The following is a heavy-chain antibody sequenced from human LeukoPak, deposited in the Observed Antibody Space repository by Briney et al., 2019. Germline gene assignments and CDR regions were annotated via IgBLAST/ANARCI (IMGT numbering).Heavy chain of an antibody. CDR2: ISSSSSYI. Sequence: PGGSLRLSCAASGFTFSSYSMNWVRQAPGKGLEWVSSISSSSSYIYYADSVKGRFTISRDNAKNSLYLQMNSLRAEDTAVYYCARGPHTRSSGWYGGNYWGQGTLVTVSS. J-gene: IGHJ4*02. D-gene: IGHD6-19*01. CDR1: GFTFSSYS. V-gene: IGHV3-21*01. CDR3: ARGPHTRSSGWYGGNY.